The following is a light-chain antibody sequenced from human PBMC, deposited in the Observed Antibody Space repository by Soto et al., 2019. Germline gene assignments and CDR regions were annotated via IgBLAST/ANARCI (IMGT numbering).Light chain of an antibody. V-gene: IGLV1-47*01. CDR3: AAWDDSLSGPV. CDR2: RNN. Sequence: QSGLTQPPSASGTPGQRVTISCSGSSSNIGSNYVYWYQQLPGTAPKLLIYRNNQRPSGVPDRFSGSKSGTSASLAISGLRSEDEADYYCAAWDDSLSGPVFGTGTKATVL. J-gene: IGLJ1*01. CDR1: SSNIGSNY.